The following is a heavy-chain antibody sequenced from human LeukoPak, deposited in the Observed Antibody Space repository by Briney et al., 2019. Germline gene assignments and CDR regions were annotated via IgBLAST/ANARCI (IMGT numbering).Heavy chain of an antibody. Sequence: RWASVKVSCKVSGYTLTELSMHWVRQAPGKGLEWWGGFDPEDDKPPSAQKFQGTVTMTEDTSTDTAYMELSSLRSEDTAVYYCVRDVSPRWLINYYYGMDVWGQGTTVTVSS. CDR2: FDPEDDKP. J-gene: IGHJ6*02. CDR3: VRDVSPRWLINYYYGMDV. D-gene: IGHD3-22*01. CDR1: GYTLTELS. V-gene: IGHV1-24*01.